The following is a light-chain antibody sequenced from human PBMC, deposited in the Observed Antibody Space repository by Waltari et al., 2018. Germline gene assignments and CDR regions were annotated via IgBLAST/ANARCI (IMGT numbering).Light chain of an antibody. J-gene: IGKJ2*01. CDR2: KAT. V-gene: IGKV1-5*03. CDR1: QSISIW. Sequence: DIQMTQSPSTLSAFVGDRVNITCRASQSISIWLALYQQKPGKAPKLLIYKATSLERGVPSRFSGSGSGTEFTLTISSLQPDDFASYYCQQYSSFIYTFGQGTKVEI. CDR3: QQYSSFIYT.